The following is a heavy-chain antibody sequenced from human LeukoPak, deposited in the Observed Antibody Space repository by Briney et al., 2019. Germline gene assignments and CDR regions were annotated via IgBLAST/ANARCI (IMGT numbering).Heavy chain of an antibody. Sequence: PGGSLRLSCAASGFTFSSYGMHWVRQAPGKGLEWVAFIRYDGSNKYYADSVKGRFTISRDNSKNTLYLQMNSLRAEDTAVYYCAKDRGRGYTYYYYMDVWGKGTRSPSP. CDR3: AKDRGRGYTYYYYMDV. CDR2: IRYDGSNK. D-gene: IGHD5-18*01. J-gene: IGHJ6*03. CDR1: GFTFSSYG. V-gene: IGHV3-30*02.